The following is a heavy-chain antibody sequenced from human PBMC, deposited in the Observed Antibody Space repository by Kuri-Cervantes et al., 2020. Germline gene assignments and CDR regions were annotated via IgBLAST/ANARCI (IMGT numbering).Heavy chain of an antibody. CDR1: GFTFNNAW. V-gene: IGHV3-15*01. CDR2: IKSKTDGGTT. CDR3: TTDGSGGFYGGNSFDY. J-gene: IGHJ4*02. D-gene: IGHD4-23*01. Sequence: LSLTCAASGFTFNNAWMSWVRQAPGKGLEWVGRIKSKTDGGTTDYTTPVKGRFTISRDDSKNTLYLQMNSLKTEDTAVYYCTTDGSGGFYGGNSFDYWGQGTLVTVSS.